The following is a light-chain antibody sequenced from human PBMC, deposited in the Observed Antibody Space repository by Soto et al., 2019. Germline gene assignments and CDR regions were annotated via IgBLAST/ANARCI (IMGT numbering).Light chain of an antibody. Sequence: EIVLTQSPGTLSLSPGESATLSCRTSQTTSGKYLAWYQQRPGLAPRLLVYGASRRATGIPDRFRGSGSGTEFTLTISGLEPEDFVVYFCQHYGSSPPVTFGQGTRLEIK. J-gene: IGKJ5*01. V-gene: IGKV3-20*01. CDR3: QHYGSSPPVT. CDR2: GAS. CDR1: QTTSGKY.